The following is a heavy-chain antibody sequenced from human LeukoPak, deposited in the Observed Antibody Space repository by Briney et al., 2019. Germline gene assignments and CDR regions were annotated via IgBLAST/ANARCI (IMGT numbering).Heavy chain of an antibody. Sequence: PSETLSLTCTVSGGSISSSSYYWGWIRQPPGKGLEWIGSIYYSGSTYYNPSLKSRVTISVDTSKSQFSLKLSSVTAADTAVYYCARHEDYYYYMDVWGKGTTVTVSS. V-gene: IGHV4-39*01. CDR1: GGSISSSSYY. CDR3: ARHEDYYYYMDV. J-gene: IGHJ6*03. CDR2: IYYSGST.